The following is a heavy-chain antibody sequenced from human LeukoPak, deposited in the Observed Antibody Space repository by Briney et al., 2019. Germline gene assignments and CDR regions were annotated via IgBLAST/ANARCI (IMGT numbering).Heavy chain of an antibody. J-gene: IGHJ4*02. CDR2: IYSGGST. Sequence: GGSLRLSCAASGFTVSSTYMSWVRQAPGKGLEWVSVIYSGGSTYYADSVKGRFTISRDNSKNTLYLQMNSLRAEDTAVYYCALGYCGGGSCSTYYFDYWGQGTRVTVSS. CDR1: GFTVSSTY. D-gene: IGHD2-15*01. CDR3: ALGYCGGGSCSTYYFDY. V-gene: IGHV3-66*01.